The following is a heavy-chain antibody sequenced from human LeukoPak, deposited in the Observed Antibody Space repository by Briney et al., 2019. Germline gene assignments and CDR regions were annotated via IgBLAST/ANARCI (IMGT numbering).Heavy chain of an antibody. CDR2: ITYDGSA. D-gene: IGHD2-2*01. CDR1: GASISSSNDY. Sequence: PSETLSLTCSVSGASISSSNDYWGWIRQAPGKGLEWIGSITYDGSAHYNPSLMSRATILVDTSKNQLSLKLSSVTAADAAMYYCARQFATASADTRGYFDFWGQGTVDTVSS. CDR3: ARQFATASADTRGYFDF. V-gene: IGHV4-39*01. J-gene: IGHJ4*02.